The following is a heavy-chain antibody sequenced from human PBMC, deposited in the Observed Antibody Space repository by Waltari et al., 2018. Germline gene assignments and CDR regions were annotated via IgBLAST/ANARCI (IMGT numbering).Heavy chain of an antibody. CDR1: GFTFSSYG. CDR3: TKRAESNGWTGWIFDY. CDR2: ISYDGSNK. V-gene: IGHV3-30*18. D-gene: IGHD6-19*01. J-gene: IGHJ4*02. Sequence: QVQLVESGGGVVQPGRSLRLSCAASGFTFSSYGMHWVRQAPGKGLEWVAVISYDGSNKYYADSVKGRFTISRDNSKNTLYLQMNSLRAEDTAVYYCTKRAESNGWTGWIFDYWGQGTLVTVSS.